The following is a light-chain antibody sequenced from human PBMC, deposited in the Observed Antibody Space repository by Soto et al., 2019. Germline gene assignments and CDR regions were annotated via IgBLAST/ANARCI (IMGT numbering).Light chain of an antibody. CDR2: EVS. CDR1: SSDVGGYKY. V-gene: IGLV2-14*01. CDR3: SSYTSSSTVV. Sequence: QSVLTQPASVSGSPGQSITISCTGTSSDVGGYKYDSWYQQHSGKAPKLMIYEVSNRPSGVSNRFSGSKSGNTASLTISGLQAEDEADYYCSSYTSSSTVVFGGGTKLTVL. J-gene: IGLJ2*01.